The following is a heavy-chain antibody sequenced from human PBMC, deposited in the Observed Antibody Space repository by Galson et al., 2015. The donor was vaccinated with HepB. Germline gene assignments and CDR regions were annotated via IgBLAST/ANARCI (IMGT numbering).Heavy chain of an antibody. CDR1: GDSVPSNSAA. J-gene: IGHJ4*02. D-gene: IGHD6-19*01. CDR3: AREGIAVAGGATLDY. V-gene: IGHV6-1*01. CDR2: TYYRSKWYN. Sequence: CAISGDSVPSNSAAWNWIRQSPSRGLEWLGRTYYRSKWYNDYAVSVKSRITINPDTSKNQFSLQLNSVTPEDTAVYYCAREGIAVAGGATLDYWGQGTLVTVSS.